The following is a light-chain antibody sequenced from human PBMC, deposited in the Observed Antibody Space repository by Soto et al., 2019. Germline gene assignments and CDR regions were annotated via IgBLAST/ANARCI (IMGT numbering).Light chain of an antibody. CDR1: QSVSSY. J-gene: IGKJ1*01. V-gene: IGKV3-11*01. Sequence: ENVLTQSPATLSLSPGERATLSCRASQSVSSYLAWYQQKPGQAPRLLIYDASNRATGIPARFSGSESGTDFTLTISSLGPEDFAVYYCQQRSTWPRTFGQGTKVEIK. CDR3: QQRSTWPRT. CDR2: DAS.